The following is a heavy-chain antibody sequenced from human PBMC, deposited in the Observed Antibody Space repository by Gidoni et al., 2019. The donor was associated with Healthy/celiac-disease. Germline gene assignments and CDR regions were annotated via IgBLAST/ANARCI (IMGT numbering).Heavy chain of an antibody. CDR3: AKRGLVYYDSGSYPDY. J-gene: IGHJ4*02. CDR1: GFTFSSSA. D-gene: IGHD3-10*01. CDR2: ISGSGGST. V-gene: IGHV3-23*01. Sequence: EVQLLESGGGLVQPGGSLRLSCAASGFTFSSSAMSWVRQAPGKGLEWVSDISGSGGSTYYADSVKGRFTISRDNSKNTLYLQMNSLRAEDTAVYYCAKRGLVYYDSGSYPDYWGQGTLVTVSS.